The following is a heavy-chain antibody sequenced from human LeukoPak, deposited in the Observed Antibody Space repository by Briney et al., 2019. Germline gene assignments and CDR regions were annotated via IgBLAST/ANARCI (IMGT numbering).Heavy chain of an antibody. J-gene: IGHJ4*02. CDR1: GFTFSSYS. CDR2: ISSSSSYI. Sequence: GGSLRLSCAASGFTFSSYSMNWVRQAPGKGLEWVSYISSSSSYIYYADSVKGRFTISRDNAKNSLYLQMNSLRAEDTAVYYCARDSPYDYVWGSYRYDPYYFDYWGQGTLVTVSS. CDR3: ARDSPYDYVWGSYRYDPYYFDY. V-gene: IGHV3-21*05. D-gene: IGHD3-16*02.